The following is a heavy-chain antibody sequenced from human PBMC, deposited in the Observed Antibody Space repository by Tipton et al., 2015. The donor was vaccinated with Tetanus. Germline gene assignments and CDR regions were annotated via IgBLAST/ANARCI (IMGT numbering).Heavy chain of an antibody. V-gene: IGHV3-20*04. D-gene: IGHD3-3*01. Sequence: SLRLSCTASGFTFSNYAMSWVRQAPGKGLEWVSGINWNGGTTGYGDSVKGRFTISRDNAKTSLYLQMNSLRAEDTAVYYCARVALFGVVDNWYFDLWGRGTPVTVSS. CDR1: GFTFSNYA. J-gene: IGHJ2*01. CDR3: ARVALFGVVDNWYFDL. CDR2: INWNGGTT.